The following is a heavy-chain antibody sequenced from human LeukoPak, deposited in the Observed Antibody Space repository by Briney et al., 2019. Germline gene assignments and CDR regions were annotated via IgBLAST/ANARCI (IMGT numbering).Heavy chain of an antibody. CDR1: GYTLTELS. J-gene: IGHJ3*02. CDR3: ATDRPSGGYKIDAFDI. Sequence: GASVKVSCKVSGYTLTELSMHWVRQAPGKGVEWMGGFDPEDGETIYAQKFQGRVTMTEDTSTDTAYMELSSLRSEDTAVYYCATDRPSGGYKIDAFDIWGQGTMVTVSS. CDR2: FDPEDGET. V-gene: IGHV1-24*01. D-gene: IGHD3-10*01.